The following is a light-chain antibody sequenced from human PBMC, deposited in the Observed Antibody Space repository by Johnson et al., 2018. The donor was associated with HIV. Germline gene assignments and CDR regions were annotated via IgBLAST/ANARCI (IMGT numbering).Light chain of an antibody. V-gene: IGLV1-51*02. CDR3: GTWDRGLSAHYV. CDR2: ENN. Sequence: QSVLTQPPSVSAAPGQKVTISCSGSSSNIEENSVSWYQQLPGAAPKVLIYENNKRPSGIPDRFSGSKSGTSATLGITGLQTGDEADYYCGTWDRGLSAHYVLGTGTKVTVL. CDR1: SSNIEENS. J-gene: IGLJ1*01.